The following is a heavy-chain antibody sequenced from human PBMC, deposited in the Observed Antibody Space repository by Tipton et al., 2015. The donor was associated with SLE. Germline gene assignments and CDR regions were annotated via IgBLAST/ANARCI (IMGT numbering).Heavy chain of an antibody. CDR1: GGSISSGGYY. CDR2: IYYSGST. Sequence: TLSLTCTVSGGSISSGGYYWSWIRQHPGKGLEWIGYIYYSGSTYYNPSLKSRVTISVDTSKNQFSLKLSSVTAADTAVYYCAREYYDSSGLSFDIWGQGTMVTVSS. J-gene: IGHJ3*02. CDR3: AREYYDSSGLSFDI. V-gene: IGHV4-31*03. D-gene: IGHD3-22*01.